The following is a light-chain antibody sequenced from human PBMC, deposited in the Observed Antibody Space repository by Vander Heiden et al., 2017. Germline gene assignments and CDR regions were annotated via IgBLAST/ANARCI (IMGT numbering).Light chain of an antibody. Sequence: SVLAVPLAVSGAPGQRVTISCTGSSSNTGAGYEVHWYQQRQGTAPKLLIYGNSNRPSGVPDRFSGSKSGGTAALAITGVQAEDEADYYCQSYDSGLSDSGVFGGGTKLTVL. CDR3: QSYDSGLSDSGV. CDR1: SSNTGAGYE. CDR2: GNS. J-gene: IGLJ3*02. V-gene: IGLV1-40*01.